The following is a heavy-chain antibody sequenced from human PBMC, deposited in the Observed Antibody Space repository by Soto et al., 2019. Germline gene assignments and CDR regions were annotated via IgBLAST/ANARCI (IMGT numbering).Heavy chain of an antibody. CDR1: GGSISSGGYY. Sequence: ASETLSLTCPVSGGSISSGGYYWSWIRQHPGKGLEWIGYIYYSGSTYYNPSLKSRVTISVDTSKNQFSLKLSSVTAADTAVYYCARDILQLVPGGHWFDPWGQGTLVTVSS. V-gene: IGHV4-31*03. CDR2: IYYSGST. CDR3: ARDILQLVPGGHWFDP. D-gene: IGHD6-13*01. J-gene: IGHJ5*02.